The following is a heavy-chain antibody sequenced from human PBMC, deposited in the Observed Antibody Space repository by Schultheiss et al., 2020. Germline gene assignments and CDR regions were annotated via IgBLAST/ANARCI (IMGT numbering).Heavy chain of an antibody. CDR1: GYTFNSYG. J-gene: IGHJ2*01. CDR2: ISAYNGNT. Sequence: ASVKVSCKASGYTFNSYGINWVRQAPGQGLEWMGWISAYNGNTKYAQKFQCRVTMTTDTSTSTAYMELRSLRSDDTAVYYCARVGPVVVPFWYWNFDLWGRGTLVTVSS. D-gene: IGHD2-21*01. V-gene: IGHV1-18*01. CDR3: ARVGPVVVPFWYWNFDL.